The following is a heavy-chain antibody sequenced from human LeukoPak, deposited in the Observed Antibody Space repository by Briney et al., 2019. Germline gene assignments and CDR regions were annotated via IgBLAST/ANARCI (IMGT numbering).Heavy chain of an antibody. Sequence: PGGSLRLSCAASGFTFSSYGMSWVRQAPGKGLEWVSAISGSGGSTYYADSVKGRFTISRDNSKNTLYLQMNSLRAEDTAVYYCANSRIAAAGTPGNYWGQGTLVTVSS. V-gene: IGHV3-23*01. CDR2: ISGSGGST. D-gene: IGHD6-13*01. CDR3: ANSRIAAAGTPGNY. CDR1: GFTFSSYG. J-gene: IGHJ4*02.